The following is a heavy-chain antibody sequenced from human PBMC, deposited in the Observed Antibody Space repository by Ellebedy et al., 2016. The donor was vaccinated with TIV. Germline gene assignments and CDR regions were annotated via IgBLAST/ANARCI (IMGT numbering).Heavy chain of an antibody. J-gene: IGHJ3*02. V-gene: IGHV3-23*01. Sequence: GESLKISXAASGFTFSTYAMSWVRQAPGKGLEWVSGISGRGGDTYYADSVKGRFTISRDNAKNSLYLQMNSLRAEDTAVYYCAGSSWYMAFDIWGQGTMVTVSS. CDR1: GFTFSTYA. D-gene: IGHD6-13*01. CDR3: AGSSWYMAFDI. CDR2: ISGRGGDT.